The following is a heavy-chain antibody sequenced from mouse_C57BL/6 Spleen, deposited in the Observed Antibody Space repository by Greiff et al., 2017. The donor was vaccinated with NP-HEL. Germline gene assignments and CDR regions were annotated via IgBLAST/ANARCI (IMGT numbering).Heavy chain of an antibody. Sequence: QVQLQQSGAELARPGASVKLSCKASGYTFTRYGISWVKQRTGPGLEWIGEIYPRSGNTYYNEKFKGKATLTADKSSSTAYMELRSLTSEDSAVYFCAGHYYGSSYGYWGQGTTLTVSS. J-gene: IGHJ2*01. CDR1: GYTFTRYG. V-gene: IGHV1-81*01. CDR3: AGHYYGSSYGY. CDR2: IYPRSGNT. D-gene: IGHD1-1*01.